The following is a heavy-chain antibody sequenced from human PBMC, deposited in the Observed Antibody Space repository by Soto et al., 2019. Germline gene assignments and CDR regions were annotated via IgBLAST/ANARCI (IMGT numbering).Heavy chain of an antibody. CDR2: IDYSGST. V-gene: IGHV4-59*01. CDR3: ASRPVGYCSGGRCYPYYGMDV. CDR1: GGSITSYY. Sequence: QVQLQESGPGLVKPSETLSLTCTVSGGSITSYYWSWIRQPPGKGLEWIGFIDYSGSTNYNPSLKSRVTISVDTATNHFSLKLFSVTAADTAVYYCASRPVGYCSGGRCYPYYGMDVWGQGTTVTVSS. J-gene: IGHJ6*02. D-gene: IGHD2-15*01.